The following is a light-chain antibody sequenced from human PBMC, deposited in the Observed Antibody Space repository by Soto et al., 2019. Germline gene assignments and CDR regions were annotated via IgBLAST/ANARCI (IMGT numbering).Light chain of an antibody. J-gene: IGLJ2*01. CDR1: RGHSNYA. V-gene: IGLV4-69*01. CDR3: QTWGSGIVV. CDR2: LNSDGSH. Sequence: QLVLTQSPSASASLGASVKLTCTLSRGHSNYAIAWHQQQSEKGPRYLMNLNSDGSHSKGDGIPDRFSGSSSGAERYLTISSLQSEDEADYYCQTWGSGIVVFGGGTKVTVL.